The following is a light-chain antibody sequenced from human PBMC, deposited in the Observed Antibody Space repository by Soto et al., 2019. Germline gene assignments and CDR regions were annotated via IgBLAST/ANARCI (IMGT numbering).Light chain of an antibody. J-gene: IGKJ4*01. Sequence: ENVLTQSPATLSLSPGERATLSCRASQSVRSYLAWYQQKPGQAPRLLIYGASNRATGIPDRFSGSGSGTDFTLTISSLEPEDSAVYYCQQYDSSPLTFGGGTKVEIK. CDR2: GAS. CDR3: QQYDSSPLT. CDR1: QSVRSY. V-gene: IGKV3-20*01.